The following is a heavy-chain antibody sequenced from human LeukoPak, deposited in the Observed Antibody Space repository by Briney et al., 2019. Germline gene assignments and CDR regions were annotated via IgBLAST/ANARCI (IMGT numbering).Heavy chain of an antibody. D-gene: IGHD3-22*01. J-gene: IGHJ4*02. V-gene: IGHV1-18*01. CDR1: VYIFITYS. CDR2: IRAYNGNT. Sequence: ASVKISSTALVYIFITYSISWVRQAPGHGLEWMGWIRAYNGNTKYAQKLQGRVTMTTDTSTSPAYMELRSLRSNDTAVYYCARDLTRGIYDSSGYCFDYWGQGTLVTVSS. CDR3: ARDLTRGIYDSSGYCFDY.